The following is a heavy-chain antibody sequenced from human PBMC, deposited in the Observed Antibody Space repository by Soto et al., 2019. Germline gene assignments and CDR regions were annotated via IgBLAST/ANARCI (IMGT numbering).Heavy chain of an antibody. CDR2: ISYDGSNK. CDR3: ARGLVGFFHIDY. V-gene: IGHV3-30*03. Sequence: QVQLVESGGGVVQPGRSLRLSCAASGFTFSSYGMHWVRQAPGKGLEWVAVISYDGSNKYYADSVMGRFTISRDNSKNTLSLQMNSLRGDDTAVYYCARGLVGFFHIDYWGQGTLVTVSS. D-gene: IGHD2-8*02. CDR1: GFTFSSYG. J-gene: IGHJ4*02.